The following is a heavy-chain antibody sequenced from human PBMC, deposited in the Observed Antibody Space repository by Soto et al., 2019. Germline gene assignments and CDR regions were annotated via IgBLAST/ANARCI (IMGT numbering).Heavy chain of an antibody. CDR1: GFTFSTYS. J-gene: IGHJ6*03. CDR2: ISTSSSTI. D-gene: IGHD4-17*01. V-gene: IGHV3-48*01. CDR3: ARSTTVTTSYYYYYYYMDV. Sequence: GGSLRLSCAASGFTFSTYSMNWVRQAPGKGLEWVSYISTSSSTIYYADSVKGRLTISRDNAKNSLYLQMNSLRAEDTAVYYCARSTTVTTSYYYYYYYMDVWGKGTTVTVSS.